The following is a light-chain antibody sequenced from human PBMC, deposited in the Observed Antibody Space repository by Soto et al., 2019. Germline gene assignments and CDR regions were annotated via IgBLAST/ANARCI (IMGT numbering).Light chain of an antibody. CDR3: QQYDTSAMM. J-gene: IGKJ5*01. CDR2: GAS. CDR1: QSVSSY. Sequence: IVMSQSPARLSVSPGERATFSCRASQSVSSYLAWYQQKPGQAPRLLIYGASSRESGIPARFSGSGSGTEFTLTISSLQSEDFATYFCQQYDTSAMMFGQGTKLEIK. V-gene: IGKV3-15*01.